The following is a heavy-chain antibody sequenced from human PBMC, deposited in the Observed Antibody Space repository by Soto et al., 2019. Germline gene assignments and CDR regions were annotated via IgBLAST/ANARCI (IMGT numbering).Heavy chain of an antibody. D-gene: IGHD3-9*01. CDR1: GYTFTSYD. CDR3: ATGPARYEILTGDSEY. V-gene: IGHV1-8*01. CDR2: MNPNSGNT. Sequence: ASVKVSCKASGYTFTSYDINWVRQATGQGLEWMGWMNPNSGNTGYAQKFQGRVTMTRNTSISTAYMELGSLRSEDTAVYYCATGPARYEILTGDSEYWGQGPLVTVSS. J-gene: IGHJ4*02.